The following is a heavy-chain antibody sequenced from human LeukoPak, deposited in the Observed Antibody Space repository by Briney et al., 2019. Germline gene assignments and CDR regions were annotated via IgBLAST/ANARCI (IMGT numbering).Heavy chain of an antibody. CDR1: GFTFSDHY. V-gene: IGHV3-72*01. CDR3: ARGSQYYDFWSGYYRVYYYGMDV. CDR2: TRNKANSYTT. J-gene: IGHJ6*02. D-gene: IGHD3-3*01. Sequence: GGSLRLSCAASGFTFSDHYMDWVRQAPGKGLEWVGRTRNKANSYTTEYAASVKGRFTISRDDSKNSLYLQMNSLKTEDTAVYYCARGSQYYDFWSGYYRVYYYGMDVWGQGTTVTVSS.